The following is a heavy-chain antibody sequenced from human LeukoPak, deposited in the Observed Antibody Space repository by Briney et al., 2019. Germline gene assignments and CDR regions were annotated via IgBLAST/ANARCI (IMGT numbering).Heavy chain of an antibody. CDR3: ARRISWLAAAGRNWFDP. D-gene: IGHD6-13*01. CDR1: GGTFSSYA. Sequence: SVKVSCKAPGGTFSSYAISWVRQAPGQGLERMGGIIPIFGTANYAQKFQGRVTITADESTSTAYMELSSLRSEDTAVYYCARRISWLAAAGRNWFDPWGQGTLVTVSS. J-gene: IGHJ5*02. V-gene: IGHV1-69*01. CDR2: IIPIFGTA.